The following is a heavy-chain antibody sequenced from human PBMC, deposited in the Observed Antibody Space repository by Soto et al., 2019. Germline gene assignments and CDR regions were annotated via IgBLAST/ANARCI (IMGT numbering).Heavy chain of an antibody. CDR1: GFTFRSYA. CDR2: ISGSGNTS. CDR3: AKGRGSSWNADY. Sequence: EVQLLESGGGLVQPGGSLRLSCVASGFTFRSYAMSWVRRAPGKGLEWVSAISGSGNTSYFADSVRGRFTSSRDNSKDTLYLQRNNLRADDTAEYFGAKGRGSSWNADYWGQGTLVTVAS. V-gene: IGHV3-23*01. J-gene: IGHJ4*02. D-gene: IGHD6-13*01.